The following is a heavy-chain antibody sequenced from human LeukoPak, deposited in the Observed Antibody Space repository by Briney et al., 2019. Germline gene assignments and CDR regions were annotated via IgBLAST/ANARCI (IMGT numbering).Heavy chain of an antibody. CDR1: GYSFTNYD. Sequence: ASVKVSCKASGYSFTNYDINWVRQATGQGLEWMGWMNPKSGDTGYSQKFQGRVFITRDTSINTAYMELSSLRSDDTAVYYCARGSYYYDSSGYDIWGQGTMVTVSS. CDR2: MNPKSGDT. CDR3: ARGSYYYDSSGYDI. V-gene: IGHV1-8*03. J-gene: IGHJ3*02. D-gene: IGHD3-22*01.